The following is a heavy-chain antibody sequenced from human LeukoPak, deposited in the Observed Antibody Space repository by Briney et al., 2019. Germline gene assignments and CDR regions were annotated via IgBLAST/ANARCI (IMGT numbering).Heavy chain of an antibody. CDR1: GYTFTGYY. V-gene: IGHV1-2*02. CDR2: INPNGGGT. CDR3: ARERGYSYGYGFDY. J-gene: IGHJ4*02. Sequence: ASVKVSCKASGYTFTGYYMHWVRQAPGQGLEWMGWINPNGGGTNYAQKFQGRATMTRDTSISTAYMELSRLRSDDTAVYYCARERGYSYGYGFDYWGQGTLVTVSS. D-gene: IGHD5-18*01.